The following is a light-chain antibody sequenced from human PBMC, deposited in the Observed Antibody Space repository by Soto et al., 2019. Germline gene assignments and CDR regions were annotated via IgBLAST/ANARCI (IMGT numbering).Light chain of an antibody. CDR2: DVT. CDR3: SSYGASSTL. V-gene: IGLV2-14*03. CDR1: SSDIGGYNY. Sequence: QSVLTQPASVSGSPGQSITISCTGSSSDIGGYNYVSWYQQHPGKAPKLLIYDVTYRPSGISDRFSGSKSGNTASLTISGRQPDDEADYYCSSYGASSTLFGGGTKVTVL. J-gene: IGLJ2*01.